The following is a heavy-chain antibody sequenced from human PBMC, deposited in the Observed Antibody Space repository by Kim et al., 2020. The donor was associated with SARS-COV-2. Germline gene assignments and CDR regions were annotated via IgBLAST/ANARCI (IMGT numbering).Heavy chain of an antibody. Sequence: SETLSLTCAVYGGSFSGYYWSWIRQPPGKGLEWIGEINHSGSTNYNPSLKSRVTISVDTSKNQFSLKLSSVTAADTAVYYCARVPIVVVPAAIHYYYYYMDVWGKGTTVTVSS. J-gene: IGHJ6*03. D-gene: IGHD2-2*02. V-gene: IGHV4-34*01. CDR2: INHSGST. CDR3: ARVPIVVVPAAIHYYYYYMDV. CDR1: GGSFSGYY.